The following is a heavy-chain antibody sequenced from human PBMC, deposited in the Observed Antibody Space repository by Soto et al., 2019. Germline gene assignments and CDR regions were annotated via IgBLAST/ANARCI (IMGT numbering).Heavy chain of an antibody. V-gene: IGHV1-18*04. Sequence: ASVKVSCKASGYTFTSYGISWVRQAPGQGLEWMGWISAYNGNINYAQKLQGRVTMTTDTSTSTAYMELRSLRSEDTAVYYCARAGDCSSTSCPNSGYDLWGQGTLVTVSS. CDR3: ARAGDCSSTSCPNSGYDL. CDR1: GYTFTSYG. J-gene: IGHJ4*02. D-gene: IGHD2-2*01. CDR2: ISAYNGNI.